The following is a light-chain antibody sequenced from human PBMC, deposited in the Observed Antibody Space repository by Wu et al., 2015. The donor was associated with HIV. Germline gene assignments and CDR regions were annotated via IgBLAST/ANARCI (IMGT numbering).Light chain of an antibody. V-gene: IGKV1-39*01. CDR2: AAS. J-gene: IGKJ1*01. CDR1: QTISSY. Sequence: DIQMTQSPSSLSASVGDRVTITCRASQTISSYLHWYQQKPGAAPKLLIYAASSLQSGVPSRFSGSGSGTDFTLTISSLQPEDFATYYCQQSYSTLSWTFGQGPRWKS. CDR3: QQSYSTLSWT.